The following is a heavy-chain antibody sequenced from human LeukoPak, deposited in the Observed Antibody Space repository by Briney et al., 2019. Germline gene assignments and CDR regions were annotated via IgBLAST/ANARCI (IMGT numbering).Heavy chain of an antibody. CDR2: VNQDGNNK. V-gene: IGHV3-7*01. D-gene: IGHD1-26*01. CDR3: ARILGGDEGADY. Sequence: GGSLRLSCAASEFTFSDYWMTWVRQAPGKGLEWVANVNQDGNNKNYVESVKGRFTISRDNAKNSLYPQMNSLRAEDTAVYYCARILGGDEGADYWGQGTLVTVSS. J-gene: IGHJ4*02. CDR1: EFTFSDYW.